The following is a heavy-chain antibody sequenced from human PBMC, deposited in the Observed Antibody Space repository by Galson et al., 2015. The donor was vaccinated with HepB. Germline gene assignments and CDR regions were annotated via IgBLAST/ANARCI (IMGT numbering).Heavy chain of an antibody. J-gene: IGHJ3*02. Sequence: SVKVSCKASGYTFINYFIHWVRQAPGHGLEWIGVINPTVGTTTYAQKFQGRVTMTRDTSTSTVDMELSSLRSEDTAVYYCARVRSVVTPWSGAVDIWGQGTMLSVSS. D-gene: IGHD3-3*01. V-gene: IGHV1-46*01. CDR3: ARVRSVVTPWSGAVDI. CDR1: GYTFINYF. CDR2: INPTVGTT.